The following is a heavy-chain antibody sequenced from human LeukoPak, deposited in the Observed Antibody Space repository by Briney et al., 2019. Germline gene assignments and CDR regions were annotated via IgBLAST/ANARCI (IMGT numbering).Heavy chain of an antibody. V-gene: IGHV3-30*03. J-gene: IGHJ4*02. CDR3: ARLGEDSYGYQTDFDY. D-gene: IGHD5-18*01. CDR1: GFTFSSYG. Sequence: GGSLRLSCAAPGFTFSSYGMHWVRQAPGKGLDWVAFISYDGTKNYYADSVKGRFTISTDNSKNTLFLQINSLRPEDTAVYYCARLGEDSYGYQTDFDYWGEGALVTVSS. CDR2: ISYDGTKN.